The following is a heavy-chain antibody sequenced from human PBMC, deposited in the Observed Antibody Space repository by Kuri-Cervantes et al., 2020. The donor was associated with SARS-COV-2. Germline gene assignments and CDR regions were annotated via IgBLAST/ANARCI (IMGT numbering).Heavy chain of an antibody. CDR2: IIPIFGTA. CDR3: ARDQDFHSRSWYRTMDY. V-gene: IGHV1-69*13. D-gene: IGHD6-13*01. J-gene: IGHJ4*02. CDR1: GYIFTTHG. Sequence: SVKVSCKASGYIFTTHGISWVRQAPGQGLEWMGGIIPIFGTANYAQKFQGRLTITADESTSTAYMELSSLRSEDTAVYYCARDQDFHSRSWYRTMDYWGQGTLVTVSS.